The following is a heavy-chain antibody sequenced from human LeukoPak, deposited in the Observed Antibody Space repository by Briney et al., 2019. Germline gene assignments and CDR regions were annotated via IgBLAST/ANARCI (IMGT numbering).Heavy chain of an antibody. CDR3: ARATAMALDY. Sequence: SETLSLTCTVSGGSISSYYWSWIRQPPGKGLEWIGYIYYSGSTNYNPSLKSRVTISVDRSKNQFSLKLSSVTAADTAVYYCARATAMALDYWGQGTLVTVSS. CDR1: GGSISSYY. V-gene: IGHV4-59*12. CDR2: IYYSGST. D-gene: IGHD5-18*01. J-gene: IGHJ4*02.